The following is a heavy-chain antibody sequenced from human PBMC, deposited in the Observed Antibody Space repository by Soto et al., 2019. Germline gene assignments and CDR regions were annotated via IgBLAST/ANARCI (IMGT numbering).Heavy chain of an antibody. V-gene: IGHV4-39*02. D-gene: IGHD6-13*01. CDR2: IYYSGST. CDR3: AIDSSSWSTNNWFDH. J-gene: IGHJ5*02. CDR1: GCSISSSSYY. Sequence: AXETLSLTCTVSGCSISSSSYYWGWIRQPPGKGLEWIGIIYYSGSTYYNPSLKSRVTISVDTSKSQFSLKLSSVTAADTAVYYCAIDSSSWSTNNWFDHWGQGTLVTVSS.